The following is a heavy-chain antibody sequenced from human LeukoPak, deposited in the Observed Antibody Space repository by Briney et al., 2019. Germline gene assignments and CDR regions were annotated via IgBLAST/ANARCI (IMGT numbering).Heavy chain of an antibody. CDR1: GGPISSYY. CDR2: IYYSGST. CDR3: ARGPTAMVSYYFGY. Sequence: SETLSLTCTVSGGPISSYYWSWIRQPPGKGLEWIGYIYYSGSTNYNPSLKSRVTISVDTSKNQFSLKLSSVTAADTAVYYCARGPTAMVSYYFGYWGQGTLVTVSS. D-gene: IGHD5-18*01. J-gene: IGHJ4*02. V-gene: IGHV4-59*01.